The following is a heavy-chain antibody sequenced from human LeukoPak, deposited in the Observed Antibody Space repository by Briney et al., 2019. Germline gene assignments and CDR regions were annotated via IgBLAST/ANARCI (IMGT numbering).Heavy chain of an antibody. CDR3: ARVMGGSSSWEIYYYYYYGMDV. V-gene: IGHV1-18*01. CDR1: GYTLTIYG. D-gene: IGHD6-13*01. Sequence: ASLKVSCEASGYTLTIYGISWVRPAPGQGREWMGWISAYNGKANYAQKLQGRVTMTTDTSTSTAYMELRSLRSDDTAVYYCARVMGGSSSWEIYYYYYYGMDVWGQGTTVTVSS. CDR2: ISAYNGKA. J-gene: IGHJ6*02.